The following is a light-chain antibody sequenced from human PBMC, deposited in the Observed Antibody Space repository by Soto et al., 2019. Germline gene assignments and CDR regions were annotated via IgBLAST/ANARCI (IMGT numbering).Light chain of an antibody. CDR3: CSYAGSRV. V-gene: IGLV2-23*01. CDR2: EGS. CDR1: SSDVGSYNL. Sequence: QSALTQPASVSGSPGQSITISCTGTSSDVGSYNLVSWYQQHPGKAPKLMIYEGSKRPSGVSNRLSGSKSGNTASLTISGLQAEDEADYYCCSYAGSRVFGGGTQLTVL. J-gene: IGLJ7*01.